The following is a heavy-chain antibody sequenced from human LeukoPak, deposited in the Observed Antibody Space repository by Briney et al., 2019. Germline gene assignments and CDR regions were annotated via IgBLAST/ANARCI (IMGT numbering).Heavy chain of an antibody. CDR1: GITFSDYY. J-gene: IGHJ4*02. CDR3: ARYCSSTSCLNFDY. V-gene: IGHV3-11*01. D-gene: IGHD2-2*01. CDR2: ISSTGSMI. Sequence: GGSLRLSCAASGITFSDYYMSWIRQAPGKGLEWVSYISSTGSMINYADSVKGRFTISRDNAKNSLYLQMNSLRVEDTAVYYCARYCSSTSCLNFDYWGQGTLVTVSS.